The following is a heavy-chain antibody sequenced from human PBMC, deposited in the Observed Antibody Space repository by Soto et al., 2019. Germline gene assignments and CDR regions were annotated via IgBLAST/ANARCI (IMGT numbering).Heavy chain of an antibody. J-gene: IGHJ6*02. CDR2: IKGDGGTT. V-gene: IGHV3-74*01. CDR3: ARDRDYSDSSGYNYRGMDV. CDR1: GFTFSSYW. D-gene: IGHD3-22*01. Sequence: PGGSLRLSCAASGFTFSSYWMHWVRQAPGKGLVWVSRIKGDGGTTTYAESVKGRFTISRDNAKNTLYLQMNSLRVEDTAVYYCARDRDYSDSSGYNYRGMDVWGQGTTVTVSS.